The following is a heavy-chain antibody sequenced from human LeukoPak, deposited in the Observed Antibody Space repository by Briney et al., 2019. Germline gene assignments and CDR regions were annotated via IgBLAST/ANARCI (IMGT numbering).Heavy chain of an antibody. J-gene: IGHJ4*02. V-gene: IGHV3-23*01. CDR1: GFTFSSYA. Sequence: PGGSLRLSCAASGFTFSSYAMSWVRQAPGEGLEWVSAISGSGGSTYYADSVKGRFTISRDNSKNTLYLQMNSLRAEDTAVYYCAKEIFDIVVGPIDHWGQGTLVTVSS. CDR2: ISGSGGST. D-gene: IGHD2-15*01. CDR3: AKEIFDIVVGPIDH.